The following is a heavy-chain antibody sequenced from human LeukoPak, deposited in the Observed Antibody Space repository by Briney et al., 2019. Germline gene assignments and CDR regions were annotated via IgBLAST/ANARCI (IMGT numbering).Heavy chain of an antibody. Sequence: SETLSLTCAVYGGSFSGYYWSWIRQPPGKGLEWIGEINHSGSTNYNPSLKSRVTISVDTSKNQFSLKLSPVTAADTAVYYCARRRYFDWLSSYYYYYGMDVWGQGTTVTVSS. CDR1: GGSFSGYY. D-gene: IGHD3-9*01. V-gene: IGHV4-34*01. CDR2: INHSGST. J-gene: IGHJ6*02. CDR3: ARRRYFDWLSSYYYYYGMDV.